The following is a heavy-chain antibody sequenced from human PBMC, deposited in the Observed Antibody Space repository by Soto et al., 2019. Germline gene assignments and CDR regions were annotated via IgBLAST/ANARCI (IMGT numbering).Heavy chain of an antibody. CDR2: IAYDGRNK. V-gene: IGHV3-30*04. J-gene: IGHJ4*02. CDR3: ARELERVFDY. Sequence: QVQLVESGGGVVQPGRSLRLSCAASGLTFSSYAMHWVRKAPGKGLEWVAVIAYDGRNKYYADSVKGRFTISRDNSKNTLYLQMNSLRIEDTAVYYCARELERVFDYWGQGTLVTVSS. D-gene: IGHD1-1*01. CDR1: GLTFSSYA.